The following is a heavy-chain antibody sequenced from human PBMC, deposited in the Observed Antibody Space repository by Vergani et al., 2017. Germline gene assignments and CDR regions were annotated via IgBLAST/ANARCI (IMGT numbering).Heavy chain of an antibody. CDR2: ISGSGGST. D-gene: IGHD1/OR15-1a*01. J-gene: IGHJ6*03. V-gene: IGHV3-23*01. CDR1: GFTFSSYA. Sequence: EVQLLQSGGGVIQPGGSVRLSCAASGFTFSSYAMSWVRQAPGKGLEWVSAISGSGGSTYYADSVKGRFTISRDNSKNTLYLQMNSLRAEDTAVYYCAKVRGNKRYHYYYYMDVWGKGTTVTVSS. CDR3: AKVRGNKRYHYYYYMDV.